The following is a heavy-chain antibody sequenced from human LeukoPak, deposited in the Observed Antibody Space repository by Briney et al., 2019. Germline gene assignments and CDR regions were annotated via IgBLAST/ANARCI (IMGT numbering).Heavy chain of an antibody. V-gene: IGHV3-15*01. CDR1: GFTFSNAR. CDR3: TTVDYGDFIDY. J-gene: IGHJ4*02. Sequence: GSLRLSCAASGFTFSNARMSWVRQAPGKGLEWVGRIKSKTDGGTTDCAAPVKGRFTISRDDSKNTLYLQMNSLKTEDTAVYYCTTVDYGDFIDYWGQGTLVTVSS. CDR2: IKSKTDGGTT. D-gene: IGHD4-17*01.